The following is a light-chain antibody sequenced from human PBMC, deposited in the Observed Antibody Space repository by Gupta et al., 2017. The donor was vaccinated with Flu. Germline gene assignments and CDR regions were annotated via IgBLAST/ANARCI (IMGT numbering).Light chain of an antibody. CDR2: DAS. Sequence: EIVLTQSPATLSLSPGERATLSCRASQSVYSSLAWYQQRPGQPPRLLIYDASNRATGIPARFSGSGSGTXFTLTIXSLEPEDFAVYFCQQRVNWPLTFGXGTKVEI. J-gene: IGKJ4*01. CDR1: QSVYSS. CDR3: QQRVNWPLT. V-gene: IGKV3-11*01.